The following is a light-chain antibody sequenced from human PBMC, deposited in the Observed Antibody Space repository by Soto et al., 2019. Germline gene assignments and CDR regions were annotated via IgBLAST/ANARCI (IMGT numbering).Light chain of an antibody. CDR2: SAS. CDR3: LRDYSYPWT. J-gene: IGKJ1*01. V-gene: IGKV1-6*01. Sequence: AIQMTQSPSSLSASVGDRVTITCRASQGIRDDLGWYQQKPGKAPKLLIYSASNLQSEVPSRFSGSGSGTDFTLTISSLQPEDFATYYCLRDYSYPWTFGQGTKVEIK. CDR1: QGIRDD.